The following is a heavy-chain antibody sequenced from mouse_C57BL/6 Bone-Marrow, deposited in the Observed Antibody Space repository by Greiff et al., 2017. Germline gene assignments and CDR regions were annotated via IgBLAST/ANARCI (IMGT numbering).Heavy chain of an antibody. J-gene: IGHJ3*01. Sequence: QVQLQQPGAELVKPGASVKVSCKASGYTFTSYWMHWVKQRPGQGLEWIGRIHPSDSDTNYNQKFKGKATLTVDKSSSTAYMQLSSLTSEDSAVYYCAPLYSNYVGFAYWGQGTLVTVSA. CDR3: APLYSNYVGFAY. CDR2: IHPSDSDT. V-gene: IGHV1-74*01. CDR1: GYTFTSYW. D-gene: IGHD2-5*01.